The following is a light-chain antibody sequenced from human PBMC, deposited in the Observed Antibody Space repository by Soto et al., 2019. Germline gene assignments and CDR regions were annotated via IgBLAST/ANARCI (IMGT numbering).Light chain of an antibody. CDR2: KAS. J-gene: IGKJ1*01. CDR1: QSINNW. Sequence: DIQMPQSPSTLSASVGDRVTITCRASQSINNWLAWYQQKPGKAPKLLIYKASSLESGVPSRFSGSGSGTEFTLTISSLQPDDFATYYCQQYNSYSRMFGQGTKVEIK. V-gene: IGKV1-5*03. CDR3: QQYNSYSRM.